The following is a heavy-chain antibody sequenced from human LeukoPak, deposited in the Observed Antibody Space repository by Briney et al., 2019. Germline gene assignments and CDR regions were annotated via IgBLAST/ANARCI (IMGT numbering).Heavy chain of an antibody. CDR1: GFTFSSYA. Sequence: TGGSLRLSCAASGFTFSSYAMSWVRQAPGKGLEYVSAITPDGTYTFYANSVKGRFTISRDNSKNTLFLQMGSLRAEDMALYYCARRGYPYAYDYWGQGTLVTVSS. J-gene: IGHJ4*02. CDR2: ITPDGTYT. D-gene: IGHD5-18*01. CDR3: ARRGYPYAYDY. V-gene: IGHV3-64*01.